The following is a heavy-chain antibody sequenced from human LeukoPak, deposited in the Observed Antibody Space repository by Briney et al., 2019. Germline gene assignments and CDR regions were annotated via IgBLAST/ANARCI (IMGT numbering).Heavy chain of an antibody. Sequence: SETLSLTCTVSGGSISSSSYYWDWIRQPPGKGLEWIEEIYHSGSTNYNPSLKSRVTISVDKSKNQFSLKLSSVTAADTAVYYCATTADQLTPLGYWGQGTLVTVSS. CDR3: ATTADQLTPLGY. V-gene: IGHV4-39*07. CDR2: IYHSGST. CDR1: GGSISSSSYY. D-gene: IGHD2-2*01. J-gene: IGHJ4*02.